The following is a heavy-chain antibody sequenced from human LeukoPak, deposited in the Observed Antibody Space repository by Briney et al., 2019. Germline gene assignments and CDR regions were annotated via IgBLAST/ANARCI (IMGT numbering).Heavy chain of an antibody. Sequence: SETLSLTCTVSGGSVNSGNYYWSWIRQPPGKGLEWIGCAYYTGSTNFNPSLKSRVTISLDTSKNQFSLKLTSVTAADTAVYYCARDRRYSSGHFDYWGQGTLVTVCS. V-gene: IGHV4-61*01. CDR3: ARDRRYSSGHFDY. CDR2: AYYTGST. D-gene: IGHD6-19*01. CDR1: GGSVNSGNYY. J-gene: IGHJ4*02.